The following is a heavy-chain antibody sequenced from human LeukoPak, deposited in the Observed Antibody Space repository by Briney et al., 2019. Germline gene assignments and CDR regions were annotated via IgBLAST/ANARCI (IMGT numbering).Heavy chain of an antibody. J-gene: IGHJ5*02. V-gene: IGHV3-73*01. D-gene: IGHD6-13*01. CDR2: IRSKANNYAT. CDR3: TSALAAAGTIS. Sequence: GGSLKLSCAASGFTFSGSAMRWVRQASGKGLEWVGRIRSKANNYATAYAASVKGRFTISRDDSKNTAYLQMNTLKTEDTAMYYCTSALAAAGTISWGQGTLVTVSS. CDR1: GFTFSGSA.